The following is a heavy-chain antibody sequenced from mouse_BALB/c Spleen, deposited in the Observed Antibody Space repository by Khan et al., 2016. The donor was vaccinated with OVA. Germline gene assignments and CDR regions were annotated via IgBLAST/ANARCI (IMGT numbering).Heavy chain of an antibody. CDR1: GYTFTSYW. J-gene: IGHJ4*01. D-gene: IGHD1-1*01. CDR3: ARSNYYGSGLYAMDY. V-gene: IGHV1S41*01. Sequence: DLVKPGASVKLSCRASGYTFTSYWINWIKQRPGQGLEWIGRIAPGSGSTSYNEMFKGKATLTVDTSSSTAYIQLSSLSSEDSAVCCCARSNYYGSGLYAMDYWGQGTSVTVSS. CDR2: IAPGSGST.